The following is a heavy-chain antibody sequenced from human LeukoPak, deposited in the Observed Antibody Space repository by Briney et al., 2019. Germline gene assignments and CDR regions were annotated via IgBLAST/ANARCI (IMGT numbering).Heavy chain of an antibody. V-gene: IGHV3-20*04. CDR3: AKAVGATSEDAFDI. Sequence: GGSLRLSCAASGFTFDDYGMSWVRQAPGKGLEWVSGINWNGGSTGYADSVKGRFTISRDNAKSSLYLQMNSLRLEDMALYYCAKAVGATSEDAFDIWGQGTMVTVSS. J-gene: IGHJ3*02. CDR1: GFTFDDYG. CDR2: INWNGGST. D-gene: IGHD1-26*01.